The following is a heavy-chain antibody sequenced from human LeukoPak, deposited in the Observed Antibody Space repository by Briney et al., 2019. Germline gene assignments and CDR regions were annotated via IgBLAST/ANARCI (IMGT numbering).Heavy chain of an antibody. CDR1: GYSFTSYW. CDR2: IYPGDSDT. J-gene: IGHJ3*02. Sequence: GESLKISCEGSGYSFTSYWIGWVRQMPGKGLEWMGIIYPGDSDTRYSPSFQGQVTISADKSISTAYLQWSSLKASDTAMYYCASQNYYDSSGPNDAFDIWGQGTMVTVSS. CDR3: ASQNYYDSSGPNDAFDI. V-gene: IGHV5-51*01. D-gene: IGHD3-22*01.